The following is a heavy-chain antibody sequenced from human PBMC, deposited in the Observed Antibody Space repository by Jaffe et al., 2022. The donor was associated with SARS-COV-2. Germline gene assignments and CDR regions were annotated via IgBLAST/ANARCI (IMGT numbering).Heavy chain of an antibody. J-gene: IGHJ5*02. CDR2: IYYSGST. D-gene: IGHD3-10*01. CDR3: ASQGRRGWFDP. CDR1: GGSISSSSYY. Sequence: QLQLQESGPGLVKPSETLSLTCTVSGGSISSSSYYWGWIRQPPGKGLEWIGSIYYSGSTYYNPSLKSRVTISVDTSKNQFSLKLSSVTAADTAVYYCASQGRRGWFDPWGQGTLVTVSS. V-gene: IGHV4-39*01.